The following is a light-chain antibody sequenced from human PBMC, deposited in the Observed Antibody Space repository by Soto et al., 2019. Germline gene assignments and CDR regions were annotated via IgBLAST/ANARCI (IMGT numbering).Light chain of an antibody. CDR1: QGISSY. Sequence: IQLNQSPSSLSASVGDRVTITCRASQGISSYLTWYQQKPGKAPKLLIYAASTLQSGVPSRFSGSGSGTDFTLTISSLQPEDFATYHCQQLNSYPLTFGGGTKVDIK. J-gene: IGKJ4*01. CDR3: QQLNSYPLT. CDR2: AAS. V-gene: IGKV1-9*01.